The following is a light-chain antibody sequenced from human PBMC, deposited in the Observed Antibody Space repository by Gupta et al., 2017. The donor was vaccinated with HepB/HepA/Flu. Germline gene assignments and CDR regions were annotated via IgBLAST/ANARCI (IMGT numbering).Light chain of an antibody. CDR1: SSYVATYNF. J-gene: IGLJ3*02. CDR3: CAYASNSTLV. CDR2: DVT. V-gene: IGLV2-11*01. Sequence: SAPTQRRPVPGSPGQSVTISCTTTSSYVATYNFVSWYQHHPGKAPRLMFYDVTKRPPGVANRFSGSKSGNTASLTISGLRAEDEAEYYYCAYASNSTLVFGGGTKVTVI.